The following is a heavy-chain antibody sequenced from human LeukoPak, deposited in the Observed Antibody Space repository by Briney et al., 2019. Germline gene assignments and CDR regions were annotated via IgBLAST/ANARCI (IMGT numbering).Heavy chain of an antibody. J-gene: IGHJ5*02. D-gene: IGHD6-19*01. CDR2: ISSSSSTI. CDR1: GFTFSSYA. Sequence: PGGSLRLSCAASGFTFSSYAMSWVRQAPGKGLEWVSYISSSSSTIYYADSVKGRFTISRDNAKNSLYLQMNSLRAEDTAVYYCARDTGGGWYGDWFDPWGQGTLVTVSS. V-gene: IGHV3-48*01. CDR3: ARDTGGGWYGDWFDP.